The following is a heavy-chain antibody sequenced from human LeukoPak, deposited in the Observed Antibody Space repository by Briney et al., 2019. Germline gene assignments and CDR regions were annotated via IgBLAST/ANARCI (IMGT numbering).Heavy chain of an antibody. J-gene: IGHJ6*03. CDR2: IRSKANSYAT. D-gene: IGHD3-10*01. CDR3: TSTYYYGSGRTADDFMDV. CDR1: GFTFSGSA. V-gene: IGHV3-73*01. Sequence: GGSLRLSCAASGFTFSGSAMHWVRQASGKGLEWVGRIRSKANSYATAYAASVKGRFTISRDDSKNTAYLQMNSLKTEDTAVYYCTSTYYYGSGRTADDFMDVWGKGTTVTVSS.